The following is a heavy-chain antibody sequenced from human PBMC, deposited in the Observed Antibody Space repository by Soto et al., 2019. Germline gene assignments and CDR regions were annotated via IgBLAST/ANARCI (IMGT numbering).Heavy chain of an antibody. Sequence: EVQLVESGGGLVQPGGSLRLSCAASGSTFSSYSMNWVRQAPGKGLEWVSYISSSSSTIYYADSVKGRFTISRDNAKNSLYLQMNSLRDEDTAVYYCARDGGAAAGPVYGMDVWGQGTTVTVSS. CDR1: GSTFSSYS. D-gene: IGHD6-13*01. J-gene: IGHJ6*02. CDR2: ISSSSSTI. V-gene: IGHV3-48*02. CDR3: ARDGGAAAGPVYGMDV.